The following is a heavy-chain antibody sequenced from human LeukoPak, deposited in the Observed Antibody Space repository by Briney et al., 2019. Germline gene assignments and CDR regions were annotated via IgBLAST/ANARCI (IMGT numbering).Heavy chain of an antibody. CDR1: GGTFSSYA. V-gene: IGHV1-69*01. Sequence: SVKVSCKASGGTFSSYAISWVRQAPGQGLEWMGGIIPIFGTANYAQKFQGRVTITADESTSTAYMELSSLRSEDTAVYYCARDWGHYDILTGYYPPLLGGQGTLVTVSS. J-gene: IGHJ4*02. D-gene: IGHD3-9*01. CDR3: ARDWGHYDILTGYYPPLL. CDR2: IIPIFGTA.